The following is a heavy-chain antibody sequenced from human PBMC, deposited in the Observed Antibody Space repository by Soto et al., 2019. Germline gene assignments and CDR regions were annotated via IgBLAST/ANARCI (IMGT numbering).Heavy chain of an antibody. CDR1: GGSISSGGYY. V-gene: IGHV4-31*03. Sequence: QVQLQESGPGLVKPSQTLSLTCTVSGGSISSGGYYWSWIRQHPGKCLEWIGYIYYSGSTYYNPSLKSRVTISVDTSKNQFSLKLSSVTAADTAVYYCARDRPRGYSGYDRGAFDIWGQGTMVTVSS. D-gene: IGHD5-12*01. CDR3: ARDRPRGYSGYDRGAFDI. CDR2: IYYSGST. J-gene: IGHJ3*02.